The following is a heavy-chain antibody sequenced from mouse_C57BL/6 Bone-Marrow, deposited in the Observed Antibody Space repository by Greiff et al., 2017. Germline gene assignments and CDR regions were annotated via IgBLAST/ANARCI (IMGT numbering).Heavy chain of an antibody. J-gene: IGHJ4*01. CDR2: ISSGGTYT. Sequence: EVMLVESGGDLVKPGGSLKLSCAASGFTFSSYGMSWVRQTPEKRLEWVATISSGGTYTYYPDSVKGRFTISRDNAKNTLYLQMSSLKSEDTAMYYCARRGPVYAMDYWGQGTSVTVSS. V-gene: IGHV5-6*02. CDR3: ARRGPVYAMDY. CDR1: GFTFSSYG.